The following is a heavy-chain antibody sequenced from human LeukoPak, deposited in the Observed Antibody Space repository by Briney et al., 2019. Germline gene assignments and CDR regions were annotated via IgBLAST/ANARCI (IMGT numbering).Heavy chain of an antibody. V-gene: IGHV3-23*01. CDR1: GFTFSNHA. CDR2: LSGSGYNT. Sequence: GGSLRLSCAASGFTFSNHALSWVRQAPGKGLEWVSPLSGSGYNTYYADSVKGRFTTSRDNSKNTVYLQMNSLRAEDTAVYYCAKDPYGTRYFDYWGQGTLVTVSS. D-gene: IGHD2-2*01. CDR3: AKDPYGTRYFDY. J-gene: IGHJ4*02.